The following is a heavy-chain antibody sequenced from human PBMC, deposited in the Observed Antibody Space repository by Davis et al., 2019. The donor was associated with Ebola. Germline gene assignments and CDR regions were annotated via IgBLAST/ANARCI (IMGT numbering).Heavy chain of an antibody. CDR3: ARDRGTIFGVVTYFDY. V-gene: IGHV1-18*01. CDR1: GYTFTSYG. J-gene: IGHJ4*02. Sequence: ASVKVSCKASGYTFTSYGISWVRQAPGQGLEWMGWISAYNGNTNYAQKLQGRVTMTTDTSTSTAYMELSSLRSEDTAVYYCARDRGTIFGVVTYFDYWGQGTLVTVSS. D-gene: IGHD3-3*01. CDR2: ISAYNGNT.